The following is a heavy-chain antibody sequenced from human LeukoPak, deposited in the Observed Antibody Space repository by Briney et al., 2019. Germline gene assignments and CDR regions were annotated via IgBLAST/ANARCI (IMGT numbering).Heavy chain of an antibody. Sequence: GGSLRLSCAASGFTFSSYAMYWVRQAPGKGLEWVSSISSSSSYIYYADSVKGRFTISRDNAKNSLYLQMNSLRAEDTAVYYCASTTVVTPLAYWGQGTLVTVSS. D-gene: IGHD4-23*01. J-gene: IGHJ4*02. CDR3: ASTTVVTPLAY. CDR2: ISSSSSYI. CDR1: GFTFSSYA. V-gene: IGHV3-21*01.